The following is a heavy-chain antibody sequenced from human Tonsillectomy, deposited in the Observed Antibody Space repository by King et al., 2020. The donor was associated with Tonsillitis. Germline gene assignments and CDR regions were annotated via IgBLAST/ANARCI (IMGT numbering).Heavy chain of an antibody. V-gene: IGHV3-11*01. Sequence: VHLVESGGGLVKPGGCLRLSFAASGFTFSDYYMIWIRQAPWMGLEWVSHINSSVSTYVDSVKCRFTISRDNAKNSLYLQMISLRAEDTAVYYCARGGGDYGDLFGYGMDVWGQGTTVTVSS. CDR3: ARGGGDYGDLFGYGMDV. J-gene: IGHJ6*02. CDR1: GFTFSDYY. CDR2: INSSVST. D-gene: IGHD4-17*01.